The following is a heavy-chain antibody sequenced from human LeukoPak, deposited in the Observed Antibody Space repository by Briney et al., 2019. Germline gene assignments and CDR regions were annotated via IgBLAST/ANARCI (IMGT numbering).Heavy chain of an antibody. V-gene: IGHV3-33*01. Sequence: PGGSLRLSCAASGFTFSRFGMHWVRQAPGKGLEWVAVIWYDGSNKYYADSVKGRFTISRDNSKNTLYLEMNSLRAEDTAVYYCARDYYYDSSGYWDYHFDYWGQGTLVSVSS. CDR2: IWYDGSNK. J-gene: IGHJ4*02. CDR1: GFTFSRFG. CDR3: ARDYYYDSSGYWDYHFDY. D-gene: IGHD3-22*01.